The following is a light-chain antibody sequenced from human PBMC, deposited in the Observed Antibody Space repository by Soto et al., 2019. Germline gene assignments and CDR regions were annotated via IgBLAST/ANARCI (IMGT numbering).Light chain of an antibody. CDR3: QHYKCNSGA. J-gene: IGKJ1*01. CDR2: NAS. Sequence: DIQVSQSPSTLSGSVGDRVTITCRASQTISSWLAWYQQQPGKAPKLLIYNASTLKSGVPSRCSGSGSGTEFTLTISSLQPDDFATYYCQHYKCNSGAFGQVTKLDIK. V-gene: IGKV1-5*03. CDR1: QTISSW.